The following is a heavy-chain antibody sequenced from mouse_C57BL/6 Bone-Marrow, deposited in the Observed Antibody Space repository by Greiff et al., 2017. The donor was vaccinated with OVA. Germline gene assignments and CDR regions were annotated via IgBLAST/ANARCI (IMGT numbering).Heavy chain of an antibody. CDR3: ARRYCDY. Sequence: VQLKQSGPGLVKPSQSLSLTCSVTGYSITSGYYWNWIRQFPGNKLEWMGYISYDGSNNYNPSLKNRISITRDTSKNQFFLKLNSVTTEDTATYYCARRYCDYWGQGTTLTVSS. V-gene: IGHV3-6*01. CDR1: GYSITSGYY. J-gene: IGHJ2*01. CDR2: ISYDGSN.